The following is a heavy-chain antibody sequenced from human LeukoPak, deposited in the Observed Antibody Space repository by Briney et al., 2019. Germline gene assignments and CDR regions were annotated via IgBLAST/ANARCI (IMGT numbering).Heavy chain of an antibody. CDR3: ARGQPNRLMWFGELLSNINPFDY. CDR2: ISWNSGNI. J-gene: IGHJ4*02. CDR1: GFTFDDYA. V-gene: IGHV3-9*01. Sequence: GGSLRLSCAASGFTFDDYAMHWVRQAPGKGLEWVSGISWNSGNIGYADSVKGRFTISRDNAKNTLYLQMNSLRAEDTAVYYCARGQPNRLMWFGELLSNINPFDYWGQGTLVTVSA. D-gene: IGHD3-10*01.